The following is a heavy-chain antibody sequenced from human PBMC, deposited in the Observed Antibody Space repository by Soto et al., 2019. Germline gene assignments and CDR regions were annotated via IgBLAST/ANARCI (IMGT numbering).Heavy chain of an antibody. Sequence: AASLIPSSLTSGFTFSNHNILRIRQPAGAGLEWVSSIGTSDSSIYYADSVRGRFTISKDNAKNSVYLQMDSLRAEDTALYYCASLDTAMIGAAYWGQGT. V-gene: IGHV3-21*01. CDR2: IGTSDSSI. CDR1: GFTFSNHN. CDR3: ASLDTAMIGAAY. D-gene: IGHD5-18*01. J-gene: IGHJ4*02.